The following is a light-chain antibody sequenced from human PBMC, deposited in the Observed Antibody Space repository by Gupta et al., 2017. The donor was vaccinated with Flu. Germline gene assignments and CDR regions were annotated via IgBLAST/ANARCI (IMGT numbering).Light chain of an antibody. Sequence: ATLYLSPGERATLSCRARQIVESNLEWYDQRPRQAPRLLIYDASTSDTGITASFSGSGCGKDLTLTISSREQEDFAGYYCQQLTNCPPGTFGQGTKLDIK. V-gene: IGKV3-11*01. CDR2: DAS. J-gene: IGKJ2*02. CDR3: QQLTNCPPGT. CDR1: QIVESN.